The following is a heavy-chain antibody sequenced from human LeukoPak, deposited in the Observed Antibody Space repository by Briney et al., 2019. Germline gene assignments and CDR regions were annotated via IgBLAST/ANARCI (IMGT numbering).Heavy chain of an antibody. Sequence: GASVKVSCKASGYTFTSYAMHWVRQAPGQRLEWMGWINAGNGNTKYSQKFQGRVTITRDTSASTAYMELSSLRSEDTAVYYCARWALDDILTGYPPTQIYYYYGMDVWGQGTTVTVSS. CDR2: INAGNGNT. CDR1: GYTFTSYA. V-gene: IGHV1-3*01. D-gene: IGHD3-9*01. J-gene: IGHJ6*02. CDR3: ARWALDDILTGYPPTQIYYYYGMDV.